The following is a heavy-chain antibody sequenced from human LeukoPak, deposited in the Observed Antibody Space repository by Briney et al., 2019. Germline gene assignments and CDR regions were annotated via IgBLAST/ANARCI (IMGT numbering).Heavy chain of an antibody. CDR2: IYYSGST. CDR3: ARDGGDGYNLDY. D-gene: IGHD5-24*01. J-gene: IGHJ4*02. V-gene: IGHV4-59*01. CDR1: GGSISSYY. Sequence: PSETLPLTCTVSGGSISSYYWSWIRQPPGKGLEWIGYIYYSGSTNYNPSLKSRVTISVDTSKNQFSLKLSSVTAADTAVYYCARDGGDGYNLDYWGQGTLVTVSS.